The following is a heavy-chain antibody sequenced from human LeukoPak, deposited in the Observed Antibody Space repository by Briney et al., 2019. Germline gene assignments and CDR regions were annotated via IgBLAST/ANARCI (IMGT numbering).Heavy chain of an antibody. CDR2: TNPNSGGT. Sequence: GASVKVSCKASGYTFTSYGISWVRQAPGQGLEWMGWTNPNSGGTNYAQKFQGWVTMTRDTSISTAYMELSRLRSDDTAVYYCARAGIAAAGTGRGYYYYGMDVWGQGTTVTVSS. CDR1: GYTFTSYG. D-gene: IGHD6-13*01. J-gene: IGHJ6*02. V-gene: IGHV1-2*04. CDR3: ARAGIAAAGTGRGYYYYGMDV.